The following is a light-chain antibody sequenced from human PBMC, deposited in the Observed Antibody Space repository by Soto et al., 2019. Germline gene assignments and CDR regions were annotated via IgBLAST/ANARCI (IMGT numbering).Light chain of an antibody. CDR2: GVS. CDR1: QSVIISS. CDR3: QHYGDSPLYT. Sequence: EIVLTQSPGTLSLSPGERATLSCRASQSVIISSLAWYQQKPGQAPRLLIFGVSNRATGIPDRFSGSGSGTDFTLTISRLEPEDFALYYCQHYGDSPLYTFGQGTKLEIK. J-gene: IGKJ2*01. V-gene: IGKV3-20*01.